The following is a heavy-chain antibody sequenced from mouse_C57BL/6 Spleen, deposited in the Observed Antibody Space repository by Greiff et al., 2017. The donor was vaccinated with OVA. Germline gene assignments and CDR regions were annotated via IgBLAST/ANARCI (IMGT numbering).Heavy chain of an antibody. CDR3: ARDYDYYAMDY. D-gene: IGHD1-1*01. CDR1: GYTFTSYW. J-gene: IGHJ4*01. CDR2: IYPSDSET. V-gene: IGHV1-61*01. Sequence: VQLQQPGAELVRPGSSVKLSCKASGYTFTSYWMDWVKQRPGQGLEWIGNIYPSDSETHYNQKFKDKATLTVDKSSSTAYMQLSSLTSEDSAVYYCARDYDYYAMDYWGQGTSVTVSS.